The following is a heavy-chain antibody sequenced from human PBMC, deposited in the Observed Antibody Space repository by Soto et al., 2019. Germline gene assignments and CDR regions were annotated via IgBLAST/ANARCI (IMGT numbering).Heavy chain of an antibody. D-gene: IGHD6-19*01. J-gene: IGHJ4*02. Sequence: VQLVESGGGVVQPGRSLRLSCAASGFTFSDYAMHWVRQAPGKGLEWVAVVSHDARNTHYADSLKGRFTISRDSSKHTVSLEMTSLRAEDTAVYYCAKGVRQWLVTSDFNYWGQGALVTVSS. CDR1: GFTFSDYA. CDR3: AKGVRQWLVTSDFNY. V-gene: IGHV3-30*18. CDR2: VSHDARNT.